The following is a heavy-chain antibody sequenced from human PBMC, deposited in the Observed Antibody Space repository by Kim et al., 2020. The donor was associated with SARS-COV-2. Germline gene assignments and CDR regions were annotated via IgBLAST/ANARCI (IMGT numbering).Heavy chain of an antibody. CDR3: ANLRTGSSIATRGDY. Sequence: GGSLRLSCAASGFTFSNYAMSWVRQAPGKGLEWVSGISNIRTSYADSVKGRFTISRDNSKNTLYLQMNSLRVEDTAVYYCANLRTGSSIATRGDYWGQGTLVTVSS. J-gene: IGHJ4*02. V-gene: IGHV3-23*01. CDR2: ISNIRT. D-gene: IGHD6-6*01. CDR1: GFTFSNYA.